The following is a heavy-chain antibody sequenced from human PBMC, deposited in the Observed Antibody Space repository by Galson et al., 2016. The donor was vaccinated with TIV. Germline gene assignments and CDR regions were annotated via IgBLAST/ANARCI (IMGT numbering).Heavy chain of an antibody. D-gene: IGHD2-15*01. CDR1: GFIFSNAW. J-gene: IGHJ4*02. Sequence: SLRLSCAASGFIFSNAWMSWVRQAPGKGLEWVGRIKSNFDGGTTDYAAPVKGRFTISRHDSKNTLFLQMNRLKTEGTAVYYCTTALGYCSGGHCYYFDYWGQGTLVTVSS. V-gene: IGHV3-15*01. CDR2: IKSNFDGGTT. CDR3: TTALGYCSGGHCYYFDY.